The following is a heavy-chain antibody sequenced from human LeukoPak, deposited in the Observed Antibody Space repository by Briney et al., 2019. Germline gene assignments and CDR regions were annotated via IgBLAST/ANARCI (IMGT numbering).Heavy chain of an antibody. J-gene: IGHJ6*03. CDR3: AQSSSRPSYYYYMDV. CDR2: IIPIFGTA. CDR1: GGTFSSYA. D-gene: IGHD6-13*01. Sequence: SVKVSCKASGGTFSSYAISWVRQAPGQGLEWMGGIIPIFGTANYAQKFQGRVTITTDESTSTAYMELSSLRSEDTAVYYCAQSSSRPSYYYYMDVWGKGTTVTVSS. V-gene: IGHV1-69*05.